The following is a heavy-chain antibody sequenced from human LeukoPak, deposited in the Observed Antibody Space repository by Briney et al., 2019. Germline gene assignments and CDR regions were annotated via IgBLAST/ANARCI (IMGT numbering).Heavy chain of an antibody. CDR2: IYHTGST. Sequence: SETLSLTCAVSGYSISSGYYWGWIRQPPGEGLEWIGSIYHTGSTYYNPSLQSRVTISLDSPKNQFSLKLTSVTAADTAVYYCASGGTAVVMALTYYFDTWGQGTPVTVSS. V-gene: IGHV4-38-2*01. CDR3: ASGGTAVVMALTYYFDT. D-gene: IGHD3-22*01. CDR1: GYSISSGYY. J-gene: IGHJ4*02.